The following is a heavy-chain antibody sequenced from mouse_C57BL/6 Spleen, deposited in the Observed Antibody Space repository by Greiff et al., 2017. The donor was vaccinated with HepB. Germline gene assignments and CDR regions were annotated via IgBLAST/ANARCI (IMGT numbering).Heavy chain of an antibody. CDR3: ARRELRCGFAY. D-gene: IGHD1-1*01. CDR2: IYPGSGST. CDR1: GYTFTSYW. Sequence: QVQLQQPGAELVKPGASVKMSCKASGYTFTSYWITWVKQRPGQGLEWIGDIYPGSGSTNYNEKFKSKATLTVDTSSGTAHMQRSSLTSEDSAVYDCARRELRCGFAYWGQGTLVTVSA. J-gene: IGHJ3*01. V-gene: IGHV1-55*01.